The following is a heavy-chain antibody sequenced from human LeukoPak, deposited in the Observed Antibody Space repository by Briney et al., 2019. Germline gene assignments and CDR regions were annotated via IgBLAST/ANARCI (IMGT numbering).Heavy chain of an antibody. Sequence: GGSLRLSCAASGFTFSSYAMSWVRQAPGKGLEWVSAISGSGGSTYYADSVKGRFTISRDNSKNTLYLQMNSLRAEDTAVYYCAKDDLSRGYSYGYRSTWFDPWGQGNLVTVSS. J-gene: IGHJ5*02. CDR3: AKDDLSRGYSYGYRSTWFDP. CDR1: GFTFSSYA. V-gene: IGHV3-23*01. CDR2: ISGSGGST. D-gene: IGHD5-18*01.